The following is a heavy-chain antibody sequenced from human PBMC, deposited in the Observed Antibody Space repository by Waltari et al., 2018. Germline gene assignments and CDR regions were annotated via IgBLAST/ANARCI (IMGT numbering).Heavy chain of an antibody. Sequence: QVQLVESGGGVVQPGRSLRLSCAASGFTFSSYGMHSVRQAPGKGLEWVAVISYDGSNKYYADSVKGRFTISRDNSKNTLYLQMNSLRAEDTAVYYCAKDLNWVGATAFDYWGQGTLVTVSS. CDR3: AKDLNWVGATAFDY. V-gene: IGHV3-30*18. CDR1: GFTFSSYG. J-gene: IGHJ4*02. CDR2: ISYDGSNK. D-gene: IGHD1-26*01.